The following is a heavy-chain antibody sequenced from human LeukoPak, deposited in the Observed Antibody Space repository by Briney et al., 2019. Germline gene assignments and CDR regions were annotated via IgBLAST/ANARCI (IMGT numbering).Heavy chain of an antibody. V-gene: IGHV1-18*01. J-gene: IGHJ5*02. CDR1: GYTFTSYG. Sequence: ASVKVSCKASGYTFTSYGISWVRQAPGQGLEWMGWISAYNGNTNYAQKLQGGVTMTTDTSTSTAYMELRSLRSDDTAVYYCARVAGGYCSSTSCYGGWFDPWGQGTLVTVSS. CDR2: ISAYNGNT. CDR3: ARVAGGYCSSTSCYGGWFDP. D-gene: IGHD2-2*01.